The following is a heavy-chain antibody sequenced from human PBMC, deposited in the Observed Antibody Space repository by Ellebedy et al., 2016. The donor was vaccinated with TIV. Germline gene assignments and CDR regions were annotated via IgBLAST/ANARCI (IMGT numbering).Heavy chain of an antibody. Sequence: SQTLSLTCXISGDSVSSNTACWSWTRQSPSRGLEWLGRTYYRSKWYTDYAVSVESRISINPDTSKNQVTLQLNSVTPEDTAVYYCGASRATRVRGGYNGMDVWGQGTTVTVSS. CDR1: GDSVSSNTAC. CDR2: TYYRSKWYT. V-gene: IGHV6-1*01. CDR3: GASRATRVRGGYNGMDV. D-gene: IGHD3-10*01. J-gene: IGHJ6*02.